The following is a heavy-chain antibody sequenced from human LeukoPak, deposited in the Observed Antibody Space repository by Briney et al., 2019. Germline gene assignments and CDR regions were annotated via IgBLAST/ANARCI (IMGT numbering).Heavy chain of an antibody. D-gene: IGHD6-6*01. Sequence: ASVRVSCKASGYIFTSYDINWVRQAPGQGLEWMGWMNPNSGNTDYAQKFQGRVTMTRNTSISTAYMELSSLRSEDTAVYYCARAARRRGKDIDYWGQGTLVTVSS. CDR1: GYIFTSYD. CDR2: MNPNSGNT. V-gene: IGHV1-8*01. CDR3: ARAARRRGKDIDY. J-gene: IGHJ4*02.